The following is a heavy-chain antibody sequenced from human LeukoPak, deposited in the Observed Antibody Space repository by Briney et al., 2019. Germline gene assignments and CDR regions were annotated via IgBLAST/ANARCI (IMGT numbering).Heavy chain of an antibody. Sequence: GASLRLSCTASGFTFITYEMSWVRQAPGKGLEWVSYISTSGDTIYYADSVKGRFTISRDNAKNSLYLQMNSLRAEDTAVYYCARSYYYDLWGQGTLVTVSS. V-gene: IGHV3-48*03. CDR1: GFTFITYE. CDR3: ARSYYYDL. CDR2: ISTSGDTI. D-gene: IGHD3-22*01. J-gene: IGHJ4*02.